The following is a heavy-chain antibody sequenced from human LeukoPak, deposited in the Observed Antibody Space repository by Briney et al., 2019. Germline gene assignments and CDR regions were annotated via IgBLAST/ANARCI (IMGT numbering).Heavy chain of an antibody. V-gene: IGHV3-15*01. CDR1: GFTFSNAW. CDR3: AKDPAPYDISPLYYFDY. J-gene: IGHJ4*01. Sequence: GGSLRLSCAASGFTFSNAWMSWVRQAPGKGLEWVGRIKSKTDGETTDYAAPVKGRFTISRDNSKNTLYLQMNSLRAEDTAVYYCAKDPAPYDISPLYYFDYWGQGTLVTVSS. CDR2: IKSKTDGETT. D-gene: IGHD3-9*01.